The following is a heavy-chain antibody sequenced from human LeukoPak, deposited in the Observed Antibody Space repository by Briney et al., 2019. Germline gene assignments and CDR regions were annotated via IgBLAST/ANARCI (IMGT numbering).Heavy chain of an antibody. CDR1: GFTFSSSG. V-gene: IGHV3-30*03. Sequence: GGSLRLSCAASGFTFSSSGMHWVRQGPGTGLEWVAFISHEGSEKYFADSVKGRFTISRDNSKNTLYLQMNGLRDEDTAVFYCATDRGWYFDNWGQGTLVTVAS. CDR3: ATDRGWYFDN. D-gene: IGHD1-26*01. J-gene: IGHJ4*02. CDR2: ISHEGSEK.